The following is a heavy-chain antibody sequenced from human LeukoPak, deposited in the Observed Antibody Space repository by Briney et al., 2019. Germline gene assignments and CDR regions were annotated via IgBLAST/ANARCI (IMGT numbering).Heavy chain of an antibody. V-gene: IGHV3-48*03. D-gene: IGHD5-18*01. CDR1: GFTFSDYE. Sequence: GGSLRLSCAASGFTFSDYEMNWVRQAPGKGLEWILHISTSGSIIHYADSVKGRFTISRDNAKNSLYLQMNSLRAEDTAVYYCARVGTAMVTIVAPYYMDVWGKGTTVTVSS. CDR2: ISTSGSII. CDR3: ARVGTAMVTIVAPYYMDV. J-gene: IGHJ6*03.